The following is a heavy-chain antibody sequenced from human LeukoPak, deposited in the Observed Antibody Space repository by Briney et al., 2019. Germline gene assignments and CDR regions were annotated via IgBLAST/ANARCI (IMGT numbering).Heavy chain of an antibody. D-gene: IGHD3-10*01. Sequence: GGSLRLSCAASGFTFDDYAMHWVRHAPGKGLEWVSGISWNSGSIGYADSVKGRFTISRDNAKNSLYLQMNSLRAEDTALYYCAKDFGRFGELLYSYWGQGTLVTVSP. J-gene: IGHJ4*02. V-gene: IGHV3-9*01. CDR3: AKDFGRFGELLYSY. CDR1: GFTFDDYA. CDR2: ISWNSGSI.